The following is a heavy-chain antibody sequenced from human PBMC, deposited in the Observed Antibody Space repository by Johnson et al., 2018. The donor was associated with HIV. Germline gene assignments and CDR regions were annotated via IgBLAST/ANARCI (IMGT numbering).Heavy chain of an antibody. CDR2: ISSNGGST. J-gene: IGHJ3*02. Sequence: VQLVESGGVLVQPGGSLRLSCAASGFTFSNYAMHWVRQAPGKGLESVSDISSNGGSTYYANSVKCRFTISRDNSKNTLYLQMGRLRAEDMSGYSCARGGPRRRAAFDIWCQGTMVTVSS. CDR3: ARGGPRRRAAFDI. V-gene: IGHV3-64*01. D-gene: IGHD3-16*01. CDR1: GFTFSNYA.